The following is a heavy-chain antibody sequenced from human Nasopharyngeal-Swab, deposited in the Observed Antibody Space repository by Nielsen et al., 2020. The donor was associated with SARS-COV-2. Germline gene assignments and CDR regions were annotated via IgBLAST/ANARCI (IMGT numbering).Heavy chain of an antibody. CDR1: GFTFSSYS. J-gene: IGHJ4*02. Sequence: GESLIISCAAPGFTFSSYSMNWVRQAPGKGLEWVSSISSSSSYIYYADSVKGRFTIARDNAKNSLYLQMNRLRAEDTAVYYCARDGDYSGWELTDYWGQGTLVTVSS. D-gene: IGHD1-26*01. V-gene: IGHV3-21*01. CDR3: ARDGDYSGWELTDY. CDR2: ISSSSSYI.